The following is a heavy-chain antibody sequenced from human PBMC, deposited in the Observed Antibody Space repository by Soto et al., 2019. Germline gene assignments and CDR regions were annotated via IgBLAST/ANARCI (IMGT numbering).Heavy chain of an antibody. CDR3: AKDRVSEHSSGWPQGH. J-gene: IGHJ4*02. V-gene: IGHV3-30*02. CDR1: GFTLSSYG. Sequence: AGSMRLSCAASGFTLSSYGMHWVRQAPGKGLEWVAGIWYDGRDKVYADSVKGRFTISRDNSKNTMDLQMNSLRGDDTAVYFCAKDRVSEHSSGWPQGHWGQGTLVTVSS. CDR2: IWYDGRDK. D-gene: IGHD6-19*01.